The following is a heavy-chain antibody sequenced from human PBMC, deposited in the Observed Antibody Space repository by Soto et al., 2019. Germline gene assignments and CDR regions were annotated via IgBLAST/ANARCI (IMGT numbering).Heavy chain of an antibody. CDR2: ISSSSYI. D-gene: IGHD3-10*01. CDR3: ASSYYYGSGSYYNADY. V-gene: IGHV3-21*01. CDR1: GFIFSSYS. Sequence: VHLVDSGGGVVQPGGSLRLSCAGSGFIFSSYSMNWVRQAPGKGLEWVSSISSSSYIYYADSVKGRFTISRDNAKNSLYLQMNSLRAEDTAVYYCASSYYYGSGSYYNADYWGQGTLVTVSS. J-gene: IGHJ4*02.